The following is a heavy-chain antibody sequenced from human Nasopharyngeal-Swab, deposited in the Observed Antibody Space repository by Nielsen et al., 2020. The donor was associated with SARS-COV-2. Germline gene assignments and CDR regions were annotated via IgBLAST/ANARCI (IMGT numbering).Heavy chain of an antibody. Sequence: GGSLRLSCAASGFTFSSYAMCWVRQAPGKGLEWVSAISGSGGSTYYADSVKGRFTISRDNSKNSLYLQMNSLRAEDTALYYCAKDGGYSYGSYYYYYMDVWGKGTTVTVSS. D-gene: IGHD5-18*01. CDR1: GFTFSSYA. CDR3: AKDGGYSYGSYYYYYMDV. CDR2: ISGSGGST. J-gene: IGHJ6*03. V-gene: IGHV3-23*01.